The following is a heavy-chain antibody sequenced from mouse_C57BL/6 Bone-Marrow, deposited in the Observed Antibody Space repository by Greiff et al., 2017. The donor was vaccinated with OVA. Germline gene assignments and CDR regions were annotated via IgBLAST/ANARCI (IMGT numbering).Heavy chain of an antibody. CDR3: ARDPSTVGAMDY. D-gene: IGHD1-1*01. CDR1: GFTFSSYA. V-gene: IGHV5-4*01. Sequence: EVMLVESGGGLVKPGGSLKLSCAASGFTFSSYAMSWVRQTPEKRLEWVATISDGGSYTYYPDNVKGRFTISRDNAKNNLYLQMSHLKSEDTAMYYCARDPSTVGAMDYWGQGTSVTGSS. J-gene: IGHJ4*01. CDR2: ISDGGSYT.